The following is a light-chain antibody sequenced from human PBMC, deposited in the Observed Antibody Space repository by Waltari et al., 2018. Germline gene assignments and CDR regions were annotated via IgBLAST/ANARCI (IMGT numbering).Light chain of an antibody. J-gene: IGLJ1*01. CDR2: DCI. CDR3: SSYTSSSRGYV. Sequence: QSALTQPASVSGSPGQSISISCTGTSTVVGGYNYVSWYQQQPSKASKLMIYDCINRPSGVSNRFSGSKSGNTASLTISGLQAEDEADYYCSSYTSSSRGYVFGTGTKVTVL. V-gene: IGLV2-14*01. CDR1: STVVGGYNY.